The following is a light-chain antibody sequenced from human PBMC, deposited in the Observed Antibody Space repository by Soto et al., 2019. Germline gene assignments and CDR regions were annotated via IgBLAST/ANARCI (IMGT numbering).Light chain of an antibody. J-gene: IGKJ3*01. CDR2: DAS. CDR3: QQRSNWIFT. Sequence: EIVLTQSPATLSLSPGERATLSCRASQSISNSLVWYQQKPGQAPRLLIFDASNRATGIPARFSGSGSGTDFTLTISSLEPEDFAVYYCQQRSNWIFTFGPGTKVDI. CDR1: QSISNS. V-gene: IGKV3-11*01.